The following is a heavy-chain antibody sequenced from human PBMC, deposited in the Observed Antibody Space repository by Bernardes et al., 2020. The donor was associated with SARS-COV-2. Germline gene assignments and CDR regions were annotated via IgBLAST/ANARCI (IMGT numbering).Heavy chain of an antibody. Sequence: GGSLRLSCAASGFTFSSYSMNWVRQAPGKGLEWVSSISSSSSYIYYADSVKGRFTISRDNAKNSLYLQMNSLRAEDTAVYYCARGPRGYSYGHLFDWGQGTLVTVSS. CDR3: ARGPRGYSYGHLFD. V-gene: IGHV3-21*01. D-gene: IGHD5-18*01. J-gene: IGHJ4*02. CDR1: GFTFSSYS. CDR2: ISSSSSYI.